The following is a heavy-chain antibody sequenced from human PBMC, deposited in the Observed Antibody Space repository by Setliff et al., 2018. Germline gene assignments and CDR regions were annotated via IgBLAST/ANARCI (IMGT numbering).Heavy chain of an antibody. CDR3: ARGGSPDCSTAGCRYGDYVY. D-gene: IGHD2-2*01. CDR2: INPRAGTT. J-gene: IGHJ4*02. Sequence: ASVKVSCKASGYTFTNYYINWVRQAPGQELEWMGIINPRAGTTSYAQKLQGRVTMTRDTSTNTVYMELSSLRSEDTAVYYCARGGSPDCSTAGCRYGDYVYWGQGTQVTVSS. V-gene: IGHV1-46*03. CDR1: GYTFTNYY.